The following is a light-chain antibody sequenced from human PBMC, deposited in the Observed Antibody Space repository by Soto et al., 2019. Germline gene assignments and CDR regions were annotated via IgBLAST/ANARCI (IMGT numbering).Light chain of an antibody. CDR1: SSDVGSYNL. CDR3: CSYAGSSTYV. J-gene: IGLJ1*01. CDR2: EVS. V-gene: IGLV2-23*02. Sequence: QSVLTQPASVSGSPGQSITISCTGTSSDVGSYNLVSWYQQHPGKAPKLMIYEVSKRPSGVSNRFSGSKSGNTASLTISGLQAEDDADYYCCSYAGSSTYVLGTGTKLTVL.